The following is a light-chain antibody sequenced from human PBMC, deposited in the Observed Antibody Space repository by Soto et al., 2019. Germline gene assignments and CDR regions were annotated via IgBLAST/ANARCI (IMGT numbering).Light chain of an antibody. CDR2: ADS. CDR1: SSNIGATHH. V-gene: IGLV1-40*01. CDR3: QSYDSLSGPL. J-gene: IGLJ2*01. Sequence: QSVLTQPPSVSGAPGQRVTISCTGTSSNIGATHHVHWYRQLPGTAPKLLIYADSNRPSGVPDRFSGSKSGASVSLAITGLQPEDEADYYCQSYDSLSGPLFGGGTKLTVL.